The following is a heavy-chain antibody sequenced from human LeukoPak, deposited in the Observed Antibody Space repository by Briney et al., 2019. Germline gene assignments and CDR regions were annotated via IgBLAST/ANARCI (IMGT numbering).Heavy chain of an antibody. CDR2: TYYRSKWYN. D-gene: IGHD2-15*01. CDR1: GDSVSSNSAS. CDR3: VRDLSGRFDY. J-gene: IGHJ4*02. V-gene: IGHV6-1*01. Sequence: SQTLSLACAISGDSVSSNSASWNWIRQSPSRGLEWLGRTYYRSKWYNDFAISVKSRITINPDTSKNQFSLQLNSVTPEDTALYYCVRDLSGRFDYWGQGSLVTVSS.